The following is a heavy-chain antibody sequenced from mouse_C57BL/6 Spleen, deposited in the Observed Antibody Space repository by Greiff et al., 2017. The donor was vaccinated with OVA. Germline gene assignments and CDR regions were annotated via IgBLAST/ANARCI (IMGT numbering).Heavy chain of an antibody. CDR2: IWSGGST. CDR1: GFSLTSYG. J-gene: IGHJ2*01. Sequence: VQLQQSGPGLVQPSQSLSITCTVSGFSLTSYGVHWVRQSPGKGLEWLGVIWSGGSTDYNAAFISRLSISKDNSKSQVFFKMNSLQADDTAIYYCARKSNYGLYFDYWGQGTTLTVSS. CDR3: ARKSNYGLYFDY. V-gene: IGHV2-2*01. D-gene: IGHD2-5*01.